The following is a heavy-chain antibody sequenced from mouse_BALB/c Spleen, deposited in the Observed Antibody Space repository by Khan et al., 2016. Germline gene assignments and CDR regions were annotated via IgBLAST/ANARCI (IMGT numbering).Heavy chain of an antibody. D-gene: IGHD2-2*01. CDR3: ARDGWGYYAMDY. J-gene: IGHJ4*01. CDR2: IWGDGST. CDR1: GFSIIAFG. Sequence: VQLKESGPGLVAPSQSLSITCTVSGFSIIAFGVNWVRQPPGKGLEWLGMIWGDGSTDYNSALTSSLNITKDNSKSQVFLKMNSLQTDDTAKYYCARDGWGYYAMDYWGQGTSVTVSS. V-gene: IGHV2-6-7*01.